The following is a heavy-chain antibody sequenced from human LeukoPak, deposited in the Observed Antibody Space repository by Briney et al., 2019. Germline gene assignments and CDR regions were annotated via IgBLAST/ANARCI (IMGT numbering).Heavy chain of an antibody. V-gene: IGHV1-8*01. J-gene: IGHJ4*02. Sequence: ASVKVSCRASGYTFTSYDINWVRQATGQGLEWMGWMNPNSGNTGYAQKFQGRVTMTRNTSISTAYMELSSLRSEDTAVYYCARKISLGYCSGISCSPSDYWGQGTLVTVSS. D-gene: IGHD2-2*01. CDR2: MNPNSGNT. CDR1: GYTFTSYD. CDR3: ARKISLGYCSGISCSPSDY.